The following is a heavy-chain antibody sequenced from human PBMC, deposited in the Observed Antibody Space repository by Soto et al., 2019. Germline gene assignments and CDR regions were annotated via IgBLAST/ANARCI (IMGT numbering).Heavy chain of an antibody. CDR2: IHYICST. CDR1: GGSISTYY. J-gene: IGHJ4*02. CDR3: ATGRWGLL. V-gene: IGHV4-59*01. Sequence: SETLSLTCTVSGGSISTYYCIWIRQPPVKGLEFIGYIHYICSTNYNSSVKSRVTISVYASKNHLSLKLISLTAADTAVYYCATGRWGLLWGQGTLVTVSS. D-gene: IGHD1-26*01.